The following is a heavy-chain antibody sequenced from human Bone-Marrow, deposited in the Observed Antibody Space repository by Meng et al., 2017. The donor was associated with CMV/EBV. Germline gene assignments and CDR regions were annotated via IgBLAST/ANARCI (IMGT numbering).Heavy chain of an antibody. Sequence: GESLKISCAASGFTFSSYAMSWVRQAPGKGLEWVSAISGSGGSTYYADSVKGRFTISRDNSKNTLYLQMNSLRVEDTALYYCARDVTGSLDYWGQGTLVTVSS. J-gene: IGHJ4*02. CDR3: ARDVTGSLDY. D-gene: IGHD1-26*01. CDR2: ISGSGGST. V-gene: IGHV3-23*01. CDR1: GFTFSSYA.